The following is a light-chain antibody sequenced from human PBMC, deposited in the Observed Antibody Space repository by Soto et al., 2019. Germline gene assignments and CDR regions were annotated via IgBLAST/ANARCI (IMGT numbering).Light chain of an antibody. CDR3: QQTYSAPPT. J-gene: IGKJ1*01. V-gene: IGKV1-39*01. CDR2: AAS. CDR1: QIISTY. Sequence: DMQITQSPSSLSASVGDRVTITCRASQIISTYLNWYQQRAGLAPRLLIYAASSLQSGVPPRFSGSGSGTDFTLTISSLQPEDFATYFCQQTYSAPPTFGQGTKVDIK.